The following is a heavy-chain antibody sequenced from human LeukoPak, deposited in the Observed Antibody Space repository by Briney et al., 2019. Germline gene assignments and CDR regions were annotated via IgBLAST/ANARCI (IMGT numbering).Heavy chain of an antibody. CDR1: GFSLSTRGMC. V-gene: IGHV2-70*11. CDR2: IDWDDDI. J-gene: IGHJ4*02. Sequence: SGPTLVNPTQTLTLTCTFSGFSLSTRGMCVSWIRQPPGKALEWLARIDWDDDIYYSTSLKTRLTISKDTSKNQVVLTMTNMDPVDTATYYCARTKRSGSYFDNFDYWGQGTLVTVSS. CDR3: ARTKRSGSYFDNFDY. D-gene: IGHD1-26*01.